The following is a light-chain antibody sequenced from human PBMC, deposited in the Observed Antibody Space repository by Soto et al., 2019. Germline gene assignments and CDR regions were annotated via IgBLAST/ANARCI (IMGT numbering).Light chain of an antibody. J-gene: IGLJ2*01. V-gene: IGLV2-8*01. Sequence: QSVVTQPPCASGSPGQSVTISCTGTSSDVGGYNYVSWYQQHPGKAPKLMIYEVSKRPSGVPDRFSGSKSGNTASLTVSGLQAEDEADYYCSSYAGSNNFNVVFGGGTKLTVL. CDR1: SSDVGGYNY. CDR3: SSYAGSNNFNVV. CDR2: EVS.